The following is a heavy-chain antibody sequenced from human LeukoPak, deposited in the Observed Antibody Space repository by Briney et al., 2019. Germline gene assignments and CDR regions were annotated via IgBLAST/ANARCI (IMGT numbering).Heavy chain of an antibody. CDR3: ARGIAAADY. D-gene: IGHD6-13*01. V-gene: IGHV1-18*01. Sequence: ASLKVSFKASGYTFTSYGISWVREARGQGLEWMGWISAYNGNTNYAQKLQGRDTMTTDTTTSTAYIELRSLRSDDTAVYYCARGIAAADYRGPGALVTGSS. CDR2: ISAYNGNT. CDR1: GYTFTSYG. J-gene: IGHJ4*02.